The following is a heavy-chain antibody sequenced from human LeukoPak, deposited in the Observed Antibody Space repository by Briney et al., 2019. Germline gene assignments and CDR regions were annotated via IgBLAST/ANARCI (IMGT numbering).Heavy chain of an antibody. J-gene: IGHJ6*02. CDR1: GYSISSGYY. V-gene: IGHV4-38-2*02. CDR3: ARVGGGSDPYYAMDV. Sequence: SETLSLTCTVSGYSISSGYYWGWIRQPPGKGLELIGSINHSGGTYYNPSLKSRVTISVDTSKNQFSLKLNSVNPEDTAVYYCARVGGGSDPYYAMDVWGQGTTVTVSS. CDR2: INHSGGT. D-gene: IGHD2-15*01.